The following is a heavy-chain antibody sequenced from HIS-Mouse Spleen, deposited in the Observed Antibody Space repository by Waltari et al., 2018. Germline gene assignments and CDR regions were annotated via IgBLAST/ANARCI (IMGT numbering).Heavy chain of an antibody. CDR2: IKQDGSEK. V-gene: IGHV3-7*01. J-gene: IGHJ4*02. CDR1: GSTFSSYG. D-gene: IGHD3-16*01. Sequence: EVQLVESGGGLVQPGGSLRLSCAASGSTFSSYGMSWVCQAPGKGLEWVANIKQDGSEKYYVDSVKGRFTISRDNAKNSLYLQMNSLRAEDTAVYYCATFSWGLGGLDYWGQGTLVTVSS. CDR3: ATFSWGLGGLDY.